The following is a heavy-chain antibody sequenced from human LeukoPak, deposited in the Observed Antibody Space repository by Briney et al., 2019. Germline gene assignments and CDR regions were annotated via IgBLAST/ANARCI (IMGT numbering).Heavy chain of an antibody. Sequence: PSETLSLTCTVSGGSVSSGSYFWSWIRQPPGKGLEWIGYIHHSGSINYNPSLKSRVTISVDTSKSQFSLRLSSVTAADTAVYYCARGLFSSSSLLRGQGTLVTVSS. CDR3: ARGLFSSSSLL. J-gene: IGHJ4*02. CDR1: GGSVSSGSYF. D-gene: IGHD2-2*01. V-gene: IGHV4-61*01. CDR2: IHHSGSI.